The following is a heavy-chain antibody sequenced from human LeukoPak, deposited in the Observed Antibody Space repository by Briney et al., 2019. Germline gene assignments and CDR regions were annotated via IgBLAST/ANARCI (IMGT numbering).Heavy chain of an antibody. V-gene: IGHV4-61*02. CDR1: GGSISSGSYY. Sequence: ASETLSLTCTVSGGSISSGSYYWSWIRQPAGKGLEWIGRIYTSGSTNYNPSLKSRVTISVDTSKNQFSLKLSSVTAADTAVYYCARVQGNYYDSSGYPDYWGQGTLDTVSS. CDR3: ARVQGNYYDSSGYPDY. D-gene: IGHD3-22*01. J-gene: IGHJ4*02. CDR2: IYTSGST.